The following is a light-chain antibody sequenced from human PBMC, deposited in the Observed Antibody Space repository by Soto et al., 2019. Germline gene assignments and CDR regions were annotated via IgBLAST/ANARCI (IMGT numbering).Light chain of an antibody. CDR1: SSNIGTNT. CDR3: PAWDDSLNNYV. CDR2: GNT. V-gene: IGLV1-44*01. J-gene: IGLJ1*01. Sequence: QSVLTQPPSASGTPGQRVTISCSGSSSNIGTNTVNWFQQLPGTAPKLLIFGNTQRPSGVPGRFSGSKSGTSASLAISGLQSEDEADYYCPAWDDSLNNYVFGTGTKVTVL.